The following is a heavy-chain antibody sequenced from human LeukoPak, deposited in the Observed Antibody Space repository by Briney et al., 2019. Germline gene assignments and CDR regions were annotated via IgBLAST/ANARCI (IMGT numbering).Heavy chain of an antibody. CDR1: GGTFSSYA. J-gene: IGHJ4*02. D-gene: IGHD3-10*01. CDR2: IIPIFGTA. V-gene: IGHV1-69*13. Sequence: SVKVSCKASGGTFSSYAISWVRQAPGQGLEWMGGIIPIFGTANYAQKFQGRVTITADESTSTAYMELSSLRSEDTAVYYCARSLGVLLWFGESLDYWGQGTLVTVSS. CDR3: ARSLGVLLWFGESLDY.